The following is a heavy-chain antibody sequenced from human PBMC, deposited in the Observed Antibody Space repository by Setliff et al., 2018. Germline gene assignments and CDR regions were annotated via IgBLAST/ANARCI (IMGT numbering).Heavy chain of an antibody. J-gene: IGHJ6*03. CDR2: IYSGGST. V-gene: IGHV3-66*02. D-gene: IGHD6-13*01. CDR1: GFTVSSNY. Sequence: GESLKISCAASGFTVSSNYMSWVRQAPGKGLEWVSVIYSGGSTYYADSVKGRFTISRDNSKNTLYLQMNSLRAEDTAVYYCARATLQYSSSWYEYYYYYMDVWGKGTTVTVSS. CDR3: ARATLQYSSSWYEYYYYYMDV.